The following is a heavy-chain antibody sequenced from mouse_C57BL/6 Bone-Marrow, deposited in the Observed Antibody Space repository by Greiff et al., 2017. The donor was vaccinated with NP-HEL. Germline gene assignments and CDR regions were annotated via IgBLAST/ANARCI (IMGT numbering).Heavy chain of an antibody. V-gene: IGHV1-72*01. Sequence: VQLQQPGAELVKPGASGYTFTSYWMHWVKQRPGRGLEWIGRIDPNSGGTKYNEKFKSKATLTVDKPSSTAYMQLSSLTSEDSAVYYCARWYYGSSVYYAMDYWGQGTSVTVSS. CDR1: GYTFTSYW. D-gene: IGHD1-1*01. CDR2: IDPNSGGT. CDR3: ARWYYGSSVYYAMDY. J-gene: IGHJ4*01.